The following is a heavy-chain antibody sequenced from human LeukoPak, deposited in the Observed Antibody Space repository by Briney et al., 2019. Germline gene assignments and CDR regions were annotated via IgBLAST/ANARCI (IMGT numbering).Heavy chain of an antibody. J-gene: IGHJ4*02. D-gene: IGHD6-19*01. CDR1: GFTFSKYW. CDR3: ATEQWLAPPPDS. Sequence: PGGCLRLSCAASGFTFSKYWMLWVRQAPGKGLESVSRINTDGTVTTYADSVKGRFTVSRDNADNTMFLQMNSVRDEDTAVYYCATEQWLAPPPDSWGQGTPVTVSS. CDR2: INTDGTVT. V-gene: IGHV3-74*01.